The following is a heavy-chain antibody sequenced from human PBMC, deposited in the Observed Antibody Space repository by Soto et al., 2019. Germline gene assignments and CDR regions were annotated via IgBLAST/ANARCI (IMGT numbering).Heavy chain of an antibody. Sequence: EVQLVESGGGLVQPGGSLRLSCAASGFTFSSYWMHWVRQAPGKGLVWVSRINSDGSSTNYADSVKGRFTISRDNAKNTLYLQMNSLRAEDTAVYYCARCGGLNWYFDLWGRGTLVTVSS. CDR1: GFTFSSYW. CDR3: ARCGGLNWYFDL. J-gene: IGHJ2*01. D-gene: IGHD3-16*01. CDR2: INSDGSST. V-gene: IGHV3-74*01.